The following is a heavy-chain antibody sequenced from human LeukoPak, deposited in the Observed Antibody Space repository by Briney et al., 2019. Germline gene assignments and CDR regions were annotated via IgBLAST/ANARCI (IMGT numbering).Heavy chain of an antibody. CDR2: ISGSGGST. V-gene: IGHV3-23*01. D-gene: IGHD6-19*01. CDR1: GFTLSSYA. Sequence: GGSLRLSCAASGFTLSSYAMSWVRQAPGKGLEWVSAISGSGGSTYYADSVKGWFTISRDNSKNTLYLQMNSLRVEDTAVYYCAKKRDSSSGWNWFDPWGQGTLVTVSS. CDR3: AKKRDSSSGWNWFDP. J-gene: IGHJ5*02.